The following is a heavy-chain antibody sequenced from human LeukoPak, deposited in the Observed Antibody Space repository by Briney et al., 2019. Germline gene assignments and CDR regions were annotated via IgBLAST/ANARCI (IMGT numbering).Heavy chain of an antibody. CDR3: ARAGSGSGWYFDY. CDR2: NNPSGGST. J-gene: IGHJ4*02. V-gene: IGHV1-46*01. Sequence: ASVKVSCKASGYTFTRYYIHWVRQAPGQGLEWMGINNPSGGSTNYAQRFQGRVTMTRDTSTSTVYMELSSLRSEDAAVYYCARAGSGSGWYFDYWGQGTLVTVSS. D-gene: IGHD6-19*01. CDR1: GYTFTRYY.